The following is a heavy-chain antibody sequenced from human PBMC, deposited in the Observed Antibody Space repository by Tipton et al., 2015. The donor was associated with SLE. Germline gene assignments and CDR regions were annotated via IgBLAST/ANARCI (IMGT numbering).Heavy chain of an antibody. Sequence: SLRLSCAASGFSFSNYARSWVRQAPGKGLEWVSIIYSGGNTYYVESVEGRFTISRDNSDNTLYVRMNNLRVEDTAIYYCAKASRGQYESWSGHFDEWGRGTLVTVSS. CDR2: IYSGGNT. V-gene: IGHV3-23*03. D-gene: IGHD3-3*01. CDR1: GFSFSNYA. CDR3: AKASRGQYESWSGHFDE. J-gene: IGHJ4*02.